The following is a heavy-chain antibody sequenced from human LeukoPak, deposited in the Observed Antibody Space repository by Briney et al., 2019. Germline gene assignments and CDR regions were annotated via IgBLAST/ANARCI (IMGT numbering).Heavy chain of an antibody. CDR2: ISGSGGST. J-gene: IGHJ3*02. V-gene: IGHV3-23*01. CDR3: AKNLERYSSGWYATEDAFDI. Sequence: GGSLRLSCAASGFTFSSYAMSWVRQAPGKGLEWVSAISGSGGSTYYADSVKGRFTISRDNSKNTLYLQINSLRAEDTAVYYCAKNLERYSSGWYATEDAFDIWGQGTMVTVSS. CDR1: GFTFSSYA. D-gene: IGHD6-19*01.